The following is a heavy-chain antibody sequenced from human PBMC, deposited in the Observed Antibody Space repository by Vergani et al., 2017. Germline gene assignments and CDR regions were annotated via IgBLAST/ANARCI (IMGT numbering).Heavy chain of an antibody. V-gene: IGHV3-7*01. Sequence: EVQLVESGGGLVQPGGSLRLSCAASGFTSSSYWMSWVRQAPGKGLEWVANIKQDGSEKYYVDSVKGRFTISRDNAKNSLYLQMNSLRAEDTAVYYCARPGMRAFDIWGQGTMVTVSS. J-gene: IGHJ3*02. CDR3: ARPGMRAFDI. D-gene: IGHD1-1*01. CDR1: GFTSSSYW. CDR2: IKQDGSEK.